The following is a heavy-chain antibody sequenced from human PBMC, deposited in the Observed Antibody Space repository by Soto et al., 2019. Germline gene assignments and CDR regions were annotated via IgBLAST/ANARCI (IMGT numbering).Heavy chain of an antibody. CDR1: GGSVSSSGYY. V-gene: IGHV4-39*01. CDR2: IYYSGST. CDR3: ARRSWELHEAYFDY. Sequence: SETLSLTCTVSGGSVSSSGYYWGWIRQPPGKGLEWIGSIYYSGSTYYNPSLKRRVTISVDTSKNQFSLQLSSVTAADTAVYYCARRSWELHEAYFDYWGQGTLVTVSS. J-gene: IGHJ4*02. D-gene: IGHD1-26*01.